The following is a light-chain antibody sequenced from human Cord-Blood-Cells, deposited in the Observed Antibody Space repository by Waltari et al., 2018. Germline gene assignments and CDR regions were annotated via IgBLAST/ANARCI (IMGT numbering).Light chain of an antibody. V-gene: IGKV1-5*01. J-gene: IGKJ1*01. CDR2: DPS. CDR1: QSISSW. Sequence: DTNITLSPSTLSASVAVRLTITCRASQSISSWLAWYQQKPGKAPKLLIYDPSSLESGVPSRFSGSGSGTEFTLTISSLQPDDFATYYCQQYNSYWTFGQGTKVEIK. CDR3: QQYNSYWT.